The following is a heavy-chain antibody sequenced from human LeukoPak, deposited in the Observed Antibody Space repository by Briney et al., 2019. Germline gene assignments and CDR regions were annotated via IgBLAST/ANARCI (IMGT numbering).Heavy chain of an antibody. CDR2: INPNSGGT. Sequence: ASVKVSCKASGYTFTGYYMHWVRQAPGQGLEWMGWINPNSGGTNYAQKFQGWVTMTRDTSISTAYMELSRLRSDDTAVYYCARARGYSHGITPNYFDYWGQGTLVTVSS. CDR1: GYTFTGYY. J-gene: IGHJ4*02. CDR3: ARARGYSHGITPNYFDY. V-gene: IGHV1-2*04. D-gene: IGHD5-18*01.